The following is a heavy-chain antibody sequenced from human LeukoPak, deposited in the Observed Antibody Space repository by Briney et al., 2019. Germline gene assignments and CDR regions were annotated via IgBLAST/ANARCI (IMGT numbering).Heavy chain of an antibody. Sequence: SVKVSCKASGGTFSSYAISWVRQAPGQGLEWMGGIIPIFGTANYAQKFQGRVTITADKSTSTAYMELSSLRSEDTAVYYCARATYYYDSSGYKGAFDIWGQGTMVTVSS. J-gene: IGHJ3*02. D-gene: IGHD3-22*01. CDR2: IIPIFGTA. CDR1: GGTFSSYA. V-gene: IGHV1-69*06. CDR3: ARATYYYDSSGYKGAFDI.